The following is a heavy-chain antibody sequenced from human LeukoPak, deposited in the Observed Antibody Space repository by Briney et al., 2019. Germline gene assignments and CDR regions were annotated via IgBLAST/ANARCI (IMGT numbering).Heavy chain of an antibody. D-gene: IGHD6-6*01. CDR3: ARHVLGSSSGEY. CDR2: IYYSGST. Sequence: PSETLSLTCTVSGGSISSSSHYWGWIRQPPGKGLEWIGSIYYSGSTYYNPSLKSRVTISVDTSKNQFSLKLSSVTAADTAVYYCARHVLGSSSGEYWGQGTLVTVSS. CDR1: GGSISSSSHY. V-gene: IGHV4-39*01. J-gene: IGHJ4*02.